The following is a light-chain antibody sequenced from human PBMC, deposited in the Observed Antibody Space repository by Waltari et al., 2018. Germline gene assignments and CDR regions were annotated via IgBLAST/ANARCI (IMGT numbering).Light chain of an antibody. CDR2: EVS. Sequence: QSALTQPPSVSGSPGQSVTISCTGTTSDLGYYNRVPWSQQLPGTAPKLIIYEVSNRPSGVPDRFSGSKSGNTASLTISGLQAEDEADYYCSSYTTSSTFVFGGGTKLTVL. V-gene: IGLV2-18*02. CDR1: TSDLGYYNR. CDR3: SSYTTSSTFV. J-gene: IGLJ2*01.